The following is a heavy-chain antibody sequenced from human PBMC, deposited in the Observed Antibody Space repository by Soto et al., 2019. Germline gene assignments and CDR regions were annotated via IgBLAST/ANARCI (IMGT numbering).Heavy chain of an antibody. CDR2: IIPIFGTA. Sequence: QVQLVQSGAEVKKPGSSVKLSCKASAGTFSSYAISWVRQAPGQGLAWLGGIIPIFGTANYAQKFQGRVTITADESTSTAYMELSSLRSEDTAVYYCARRGGYSYSGDGWFDPWGQGTLVTVSS. J-gene: IGHJ5*02. V-gene: IGHV1-69*12. CDR3: ARRGGYSYSGDGWFDP. D-gene: IGHD2-21*01. CDR1: AGTFSSYA.